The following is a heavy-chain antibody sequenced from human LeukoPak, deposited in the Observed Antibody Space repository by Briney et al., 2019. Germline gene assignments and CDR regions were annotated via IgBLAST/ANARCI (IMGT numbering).Heavy chain of an antibody. V-gene: IGHV4-34*08. D-gene: IGHD6-19*01. Sequence: SETLSLTRAVYEGTLSGYFWSWLRQPPGKGLEWIGEISIAGEVNYNPSLRSRATISIDTTKNQFSLKLTSVIAADTALYYCVRQIGAGAFDLWGRDRVVTVS. CDR2: ISIAGEV. CDR1: EGTLSGYF. J-gene: IGHJ2*01. CDR3: VRQIGAGAFDL.